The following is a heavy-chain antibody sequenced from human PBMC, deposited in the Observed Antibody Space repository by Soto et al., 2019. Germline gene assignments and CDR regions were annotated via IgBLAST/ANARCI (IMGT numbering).Heavy chain of an antibody. CDR2: INSDGSST. D-gene: IGHD3-10*01. Sequence: EVQLVESGGGLVQPGGSLRLSCAASGFTFSSYWMHWVRQAPGKGLVWVSRINSDGSSTSYADSVKGRFTISRDNAKNTLYLQMNSLRAEDTAVYYCARGGTIKELWFGPTGWFDPWGQGTLVTVSS. J-gene: IGHJ5*02. CDR3: ARGGTIKELWFGPTGWFDP. V-gene: IGHV3-74*01. CDR1: GFTFSSYW.